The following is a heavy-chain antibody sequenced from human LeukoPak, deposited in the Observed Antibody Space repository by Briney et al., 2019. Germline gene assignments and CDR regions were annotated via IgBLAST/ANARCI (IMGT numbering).Heavy chain of an antibody. CDR1: GGSISSSNYY. CDR3: ARNFSSGWFDY. Sequence: PSETLSLTCTVSGGSISSSNYYWGWIRQPPGKGLEWIGSIYYSGSTSYNPSLKSRVTISVDTSKNQFSLKVSSVTAADTAVYYCARNFSSGWFDYWGQGTLVTVPS. CDR2: IYYSGST. V-gene: IGHV4-39*07. D-gene: IGHD6-19*01. J-gene: IGHJ4*02.